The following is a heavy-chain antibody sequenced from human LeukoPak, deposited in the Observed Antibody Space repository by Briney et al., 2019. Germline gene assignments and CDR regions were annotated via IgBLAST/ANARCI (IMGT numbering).Heavy chain of an antibody. CDR3: ARGGSYDY. CDR1: GYSISSGYY. Sequence: SETLSLTCTVSGYSISSGYYWGWIRQPPGKGLEWIGSIYHSGSTYYNPSLKSRVTISVDTSKNQFSLKLSSVTAADTAVYYCARGGSYDYWGQGTLVTVSP. D-gene: IGHD1-26*01. J-gene: IGHJ4*02. V-gene: IGHV4-38-2*02. CDR2: IYHSGST.